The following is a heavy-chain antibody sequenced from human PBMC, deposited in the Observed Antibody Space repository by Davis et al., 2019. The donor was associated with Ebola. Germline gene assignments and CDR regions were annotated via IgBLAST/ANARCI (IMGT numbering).Heavy chain of an antibody. D-gene: IGHD3-22*01. CDR3: ARSPLVFYYDSSCSPHAFDI. J-gene: IGHJ3*02. V-gene: IGHV5-10-1*01. CDR1: GYSFTSHW. CDR2: IDPSDSYT. Sequence: PGGSLRLSCKASGYSFTSHWITWVRQMPGKGLEWMGKIDPSDSYTNYSPSFQGHVTISADKSISTAYLQWSSLKASDTAMYYCARSPLVFYYDSSCSPHAFDIWGQGTMVTVSS.